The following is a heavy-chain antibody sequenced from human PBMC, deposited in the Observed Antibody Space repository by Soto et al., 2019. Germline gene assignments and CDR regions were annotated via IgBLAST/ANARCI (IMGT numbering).Heavy chain of an antibody. CDR1: GYTFTCYD. D-gene: IGHD6-19*01. CDR3: ARGEEGKGYSSGWQYYYYYMDV. CDR2: MNPNSGNT. V-gene: IGHV1-8*01. J-gene: IGHJ6*03. Sequence: ASVKVSCKASGYTFTCYDINWVRQATGQGLEWMGRMNPNSGNTGYAQKFQGRVTMTRNTSISTAYMELSSLRSEDTAVYYCARGEEGKGYSSGWQYYYYYMDVWGKGTTVTSP.